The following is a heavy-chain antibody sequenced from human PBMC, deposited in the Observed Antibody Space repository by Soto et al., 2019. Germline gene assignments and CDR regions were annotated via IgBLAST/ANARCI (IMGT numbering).Heavy chain of an antibody. V-gene: IGHV3-30*03. CDR3: ATVPGYYYYYMDV. CDR1: GFTFSSYG. D-gene: IGHD4-17*01. Sequence: QVQLVESGGGVVQPGRSLRLSCAASGFTFSSYGMHWVRQAPGKGLEWVAVISYDGSNKYYADSVKGRFTISRDNSKNTLYLQMNSLRAEDTAVYYCATVPGYYYYYMDVWGKGTTVTVSS. CDR2: ISYDGSNK. J-gene: IGHJ6*03.